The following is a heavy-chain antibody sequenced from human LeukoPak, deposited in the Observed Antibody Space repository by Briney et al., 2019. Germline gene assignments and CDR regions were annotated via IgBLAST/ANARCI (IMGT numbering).Heavy chain of an antibody. CDR2: IIPIFGIA. V-gene: IGHV1-69*04. Sequence: PAASVKVSCKASGGTFSSYAISWVRQAPGQGLEWMGRIIPIFGIANYAQKFQGRVTITADKSTSTAYMELSSLRSEDTAVYYCARDLVVVVPAADYYYYGMDVWGQGTTVTVSS. D-gene: IGHD2-2*01. J-gene: IGHJ6*02. CDR1: GGTFSSYA. CDR3: ARDLVVVVPAADYYYYGMDV.